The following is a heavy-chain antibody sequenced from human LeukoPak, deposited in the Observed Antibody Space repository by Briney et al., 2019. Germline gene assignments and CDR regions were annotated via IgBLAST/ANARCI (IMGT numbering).Heavy chain of an antibody. CDR2: INHSGST. CDR1: GGSFSGYY. D-gene: IGHD3-9*01. V-gene: IGHV4-34*01. Sequence: PSETLSLTCAVYGGSFSGYYWSWIRQPPGKGLEWIGEINHSGSTNYNPSLKSRVTISVDTSKNQFSLKLSSVTAADTAVYYCARHLYDILTGYYPNWGQETLVTVSS. CDR3: ARHLYDILTGYYPN. J-gene: IGHJ4*02.